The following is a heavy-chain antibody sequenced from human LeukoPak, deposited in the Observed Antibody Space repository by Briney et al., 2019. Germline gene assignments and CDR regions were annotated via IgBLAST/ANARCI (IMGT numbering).Heavy chain of an antibody. V-gene: IGHV3-23*01. CDR3: AKDRRGCSSSTCYYRFDY. J-gene: IGHJ4*02. D-gene: IGHD2-2*01. CDR1: GFTFSTYG. Sequence: GGFLRLSCAASGFTFSTYGMSWVRQAPGKGLEWVSAISDSGSSTYYADSVKGRFTMSRDNSKNTVYLQMNSLRAEDTAVYYCAKDRRGCSSSTCYYRFDYWGQGTLATVSS. CDR2: ISDSGSST.